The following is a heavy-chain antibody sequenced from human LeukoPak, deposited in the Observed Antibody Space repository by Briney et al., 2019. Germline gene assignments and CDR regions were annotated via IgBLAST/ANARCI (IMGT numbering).Heavy chain of an antibody. CDR3: ARESSSGWYESGV. CDR1: GGSISSYY. D-gene: IGHD6-19*01. V-gene: IGHV4-59*01. CDR2: IYYSGST. Sequence: SESLSLTCTVSGGSISSYYWSWIRQPPGKGLEWIGYIYYSGSTNYNPSLKSRVTIPVDTSKNQFSLKLSSVTAADTAVYYCARESSSGWYESGVWGQGTLVTVSS. J-gene: IGHJ4*02.